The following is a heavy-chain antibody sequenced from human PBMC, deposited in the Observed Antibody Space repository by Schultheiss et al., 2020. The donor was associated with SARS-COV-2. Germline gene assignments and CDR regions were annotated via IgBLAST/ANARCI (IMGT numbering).Heavy chain of an antibody. Sequence: GGSLRLSCAASGFTFDDYGIHWVRQAPGKGLEWVSGISWNSGSIGYADSVKGRFTISRDNAKNSLYLQMNSLRVEDTALYYCAKVAGYSSGWSDYWGQGTLVTVSS. V-gene: IGHV3-9*01. CDR1: GFTFDDYG. CDR2: ISWNSGSI. J-gene: IGHJ4*02. CDR3: AKVAGYSSGWSDY. D-gene: IGHD6-19*01.